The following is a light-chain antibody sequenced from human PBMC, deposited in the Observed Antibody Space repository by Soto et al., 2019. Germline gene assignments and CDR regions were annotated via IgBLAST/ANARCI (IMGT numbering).Light chain of an antibody. CDR1: NSDVGGYNY. J-gene: IGLJ1*01. CDR2: DVS. CDR3: SSYTSSSTYV. Sequence: QSALTQPASVSGSPGQAITISCTGSNSDVGGYNYVSWYQQHPGKAPKLMIYDVSNRPSGVSNRFSGSKSGNTASLTISGLQAEDEAEYYCSSYTSSSTYVFGTGTKLTVL. V-gene: IGLV2-14*01.